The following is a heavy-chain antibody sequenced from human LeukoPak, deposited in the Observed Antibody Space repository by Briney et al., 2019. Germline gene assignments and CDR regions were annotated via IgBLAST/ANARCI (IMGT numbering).Heavy chain of an antibody. CDR3: ARGDIGDLYDY. J-gene: IGHJ4*02. CDR2: IIPIFGTA. D-gene: IGHD4-17*01. Sequence: GASVKVSCKDSRGTFSSYTISWVRQAPGQGLEWVGRIIPIFGTANDAQKFQGIVTITTDESTSTAYMELSSLRSEDTAVYYCARGDIGDLYDYWGQGTLVTVSS. V-gene: IGHV1-69*05. CDR1: RGTFSSYT.